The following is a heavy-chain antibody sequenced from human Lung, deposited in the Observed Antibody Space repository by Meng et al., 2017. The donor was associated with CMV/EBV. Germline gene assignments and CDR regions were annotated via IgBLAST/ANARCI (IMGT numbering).Heavy chain of an antibody. CDR1: GYKFDICG. Sequence: KASGYKFDICGITWVRQAPGQGLEWVGWVGAENGETNYGQKFQGRVTVTAGTFTKTAYMEMRSLRSDDSAIYYCARAGAAVTTNVDFWGQGTLVTVSS. D-gene: IGHD4-17*01. V-gene: IGHV1-18*01. CDR3: ARAGAAVTTNVDF. CDR2: VGAENGET. J-gene: IGHJ4*02.